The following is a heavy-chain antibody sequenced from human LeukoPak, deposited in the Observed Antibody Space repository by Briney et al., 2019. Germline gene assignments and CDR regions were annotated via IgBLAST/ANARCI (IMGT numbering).Heavy chain of an antibody. J-gene: IGHJ3*02. CDR2: ISWNSGSV. Sequence: GRSLRLSCAASGFTFDDYAMHWVRQAPGKGLEWVSGISWNSGSVVYADSVKGRFTISSDNAKNSLYLQMNSLRAEDMALYYCAKEGGSGWPLEAFDIWGQGTMVTVSS. CDR1: GFTFDDYA. CDR3: AKEGGSGWPLEAFDI. V-gene: IGHV3-9*03. D-gene: IGHD6-19*01.